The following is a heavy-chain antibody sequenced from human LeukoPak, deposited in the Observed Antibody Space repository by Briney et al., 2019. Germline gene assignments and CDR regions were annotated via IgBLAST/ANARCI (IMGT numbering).Heavy chain of an antibody. J-gene: IGHJ1*01. CDR1: GYSFTGYY. CDR2: INPNSGDT. CDR3: ARGYYDSSDFEYFQH. V-gene: IGHV1-2*02. D-gene: IGHD3-22*01. Sequence: ASVKVSCKASGYSFTGYYIHWVRQAPGQGLEWMAWINPNSGDTNFAQKFQGRVTMTRDTSISTVYMELSRLRSDDTAVFFCARGYYDSSDFEYFQHWGQGTLVTVSS.